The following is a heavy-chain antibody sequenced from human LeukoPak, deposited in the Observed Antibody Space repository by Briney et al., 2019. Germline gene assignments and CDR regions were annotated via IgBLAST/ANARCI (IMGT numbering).Heavy chain of an antibody. CDR2: IKQDGSEN. Sequence: GGSLRLSCAASGFTFRYYWMTWVRQAPGKGLEWVANIKQDGSENYYVDSVKGRFTIFRDTAKNSLYLQMSSLRAEDTAVYYCARGGLYFDYWGQGTLVTVSS. CDR1: GFTFRYYW. V-gene: IGHV3-7*03. D-gene: IGHD3-16*01. J-gene: IGHJ4*02. CDR3: ARGGLYFDY.